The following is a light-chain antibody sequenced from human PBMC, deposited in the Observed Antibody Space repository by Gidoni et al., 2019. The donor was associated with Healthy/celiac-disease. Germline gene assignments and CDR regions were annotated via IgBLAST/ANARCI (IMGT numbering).Light chain of an antibody. Sequence: DIQMTQYPSSLSASVGDRVTITCRASQSISSYLNWYQQKPGKAPKLLIYAASSLQSGVPSRFSGSGSGTDFTLTISSLQPEDFATYYCQQGYSTPWTFGRGTKVEIK. CDR3: QQGYSTPWT. J-gene: IGKJ1*01. V-gene: IGKV1-39*01. CDR2: AAS. CDR1: QSISSY.